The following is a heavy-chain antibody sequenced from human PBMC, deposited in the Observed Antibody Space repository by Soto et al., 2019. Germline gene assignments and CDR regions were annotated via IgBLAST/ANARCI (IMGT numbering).Heavy chain of an antibody. V-gene: IGHV3-66*01. CDR3: ARDGTYNWV. CDR2: IYSGGGT. CDR1: GFTVSNNY. Sequence: EVQLVESGGGLVQPGGSLRLSCAASGFTVSNNYMRWVRQAPGQGLEWVSLIYSGGGTYYADSVKGRFTISRDNSKNTLYLQIISLGAEDTAVYYCARDGTYNWVGGQGILVTVSS. D-gene: IGHD1-1*01. J-gene: IGHJ4*02.